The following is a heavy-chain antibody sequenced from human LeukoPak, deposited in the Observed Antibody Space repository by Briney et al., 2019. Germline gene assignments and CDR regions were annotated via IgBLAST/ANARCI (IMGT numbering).Heavy chain of an antibody. CDR2: INHSGST. CDR3: ARGRTDAAVAGNFDY. CDR1: GGSLSDYN. V-gene: IGHV4-34*01. J-gene: IGHJ4*02. D-gene: IGHD6-19*01. Sequence: PSETLSLTCAVYGGSLSDYNWSWIRQPPEKGLEWIGEINHSGSTNYNPSLKSRVTISVDTSKNQFFLNLASVAAADSAVYYCARGRTDAAVAGNFDYWGQGTLVTVSS.